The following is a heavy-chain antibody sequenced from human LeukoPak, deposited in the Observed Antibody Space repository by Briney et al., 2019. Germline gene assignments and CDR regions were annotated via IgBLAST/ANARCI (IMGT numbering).Heavy chain of an antibody. CDR2: IYSGGHT. Sequence: GGSLRLSCAASGFTVGSNYMSWVRQAPGKGLEWVSVIYSGGHTYYADSVKGRFTISRDNSKNTLYLLMNSLRAEDTAVYYCARVGYSSGWEWYNWFDPWGQGTLVTVSS. D-gene: IGHD6-19*01. J-gene: IGHJ5*02. CDR3: ARVGYSSGWEWYNWFDP. V-gene: IGHV3-66*01. CDR1: GFTVGSNY.